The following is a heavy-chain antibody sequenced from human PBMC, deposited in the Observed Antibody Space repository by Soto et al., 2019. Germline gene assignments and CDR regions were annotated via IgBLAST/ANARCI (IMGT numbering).Heavy chain of an antibody. J-gene: IGHJ4*02. CDR2: TYYRSKWYN. V-gene: IGHV6-1*01. CDR3: AREGVRDGYNQALHY. CDR1: GDSVASNSAA. Sequence: QSQTLSLTCAISGDSVASNSAAWNWIRQSPSRGLEWLGRTYYRSKWYNDYAVSVKSRITINPDTSRNHFSLQLNSVTPEDTAVYYCAREGVRDGYNQALHYWGRGILVTVSS. D-gene: IGHD5-12*01.